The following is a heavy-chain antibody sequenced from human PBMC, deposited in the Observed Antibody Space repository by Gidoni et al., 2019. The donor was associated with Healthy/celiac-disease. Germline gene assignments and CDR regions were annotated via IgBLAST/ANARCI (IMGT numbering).Heavy chain of an antibody. CDR3: AKDHAGYCSSTSCLGGAGIAAAGTADY. V-gene: IGHV3-30*18. Sequence: QVQLVESGGGVVQPGRSLRLPCAASGFHFSSSGMHWFRQAPGKGLGWVAFISYDGSNKYYADSVKGRFTIARDNSKTTLYLQMNSLRAEDTAVYYCAKDHAGYCSSTSCLGGAGIAAAGTADYWGQGTLVTVSS. CDR2: ISYDGSNK. CDR1: GFHFSSSG. D-gene: IGHD2-2*01. J-gene: IGHJ4*02.